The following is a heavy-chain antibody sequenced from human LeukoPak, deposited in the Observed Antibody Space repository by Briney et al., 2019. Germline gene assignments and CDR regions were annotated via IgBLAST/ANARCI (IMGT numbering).Heavy chain of an antibody. CDR1: GGSISSGGYS. Sequence: SETLSLTCAVSGGSISSGGYSWSWIRQPPGKGLEWIGYIYHGGSTYYNPSLKSRVTISVDRSKNQFSLKLSSVTAADTAVYYCARTLLCGGGCYSAFDIWGQGTMVTVSS. V-gene: IGHV4-30-2*01. J-gene: IGHJ3*02. D-gene: IGHD2-21*02. CDR2: IYHGGST. CDR3: ARTLLCGGGCYSAFDI.